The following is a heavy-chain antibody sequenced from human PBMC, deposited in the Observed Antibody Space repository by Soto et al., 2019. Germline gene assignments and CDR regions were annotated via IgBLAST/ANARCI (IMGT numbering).Heavy chain of an antibody. D-gene: IGHD1-20*01. CDR3: SRYNEYEDDAHAFDI. J-gene: IGHJ3*02. V-gene: IGHV3-33*01. CDR2: IWYDGSRQ. CDR1: GFSISTYG. Sequence: QVRLVESGGGVVQPGTSLTLSCAASGFSISTYGIHWVRQAPGKGLEWMAAIWYDGSRQYYADSGKGRFTTSRDNSINMVWLQMSSRRAEDTATYYCSRYNEYEDDAHAFDIWGQGTVVSVS.